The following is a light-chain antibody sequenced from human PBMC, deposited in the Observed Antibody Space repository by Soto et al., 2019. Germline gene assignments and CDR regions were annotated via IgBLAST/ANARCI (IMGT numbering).Light chain of an antibody. V-gene: IGKV3-20*01. Sequence: EVVLTQSPGTLSLSPGERATLSCRASQSVSNNYFAWYQQKPGQAPRLLIFGSSDRATGIPDRFSGSGSGTDFTLTISRLEPEDFEVYYCQQYGSSPPYTFGQGTKLEIE. J-gene: IGKJ2*01. CDR3: QQYGSSPPYT. CDR1: QSVSNNY. CDR2: GSS.